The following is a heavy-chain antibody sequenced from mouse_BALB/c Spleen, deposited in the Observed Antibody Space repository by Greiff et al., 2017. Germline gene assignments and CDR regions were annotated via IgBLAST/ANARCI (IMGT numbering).Heavy chain of an antibody. J-gene: IGHJ2*01. CDR2: ISSGGSYT. Sequence: DVMLVESGGDLVKPGGSLKLSCAASGFTFSSYGMSWVRQTPDKRLEWVATISSGGSYTYYPDSVKGRFTISRDNAKNTLYLQMSSLKSEDTAMYYCARSTMITFDYWGQGTTLTVSS. CDR3: ARSTMITFDY. V-gene: IGHV5-6*02. D-gene: IGHD2-4*01. CDR1: GFTFSSYG.